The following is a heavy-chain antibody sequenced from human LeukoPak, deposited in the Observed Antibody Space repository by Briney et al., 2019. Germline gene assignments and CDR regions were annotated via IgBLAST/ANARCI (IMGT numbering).Heavy chain of an antibody. CDR3: AGASSRQWLEPLPGY. Sequence: ASVKVSLKASGYTFTGYYMHWVRQAPGQGLEWMGWINPNSGGTNYAQNFQGRVNMTKDKSISTADTALNRLGTHDTARYLRAGASSRQWLEPLPGYWVQGTLVSVSS. J-gene: IGHJ4*02. D-gene: IGHD6-19*01. CDR1: GYTFTGYY. CDR2: INPNSGGT. V-gene: IGHV1-2*02.